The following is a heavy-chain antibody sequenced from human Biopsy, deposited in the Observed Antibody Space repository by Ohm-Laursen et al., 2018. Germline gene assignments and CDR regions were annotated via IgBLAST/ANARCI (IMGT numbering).Heavy chain of an antibody. J-gene: IGHJ3*02. CDR1: GDSISFPY. CDR2: THDTGTT. D-gene: IGHD6-19*01. V-gene: IGHV4-59*08. Sequence: SETLSLTCSASGDSISFPYWGWFRQPPGKGLEYIGSTHDTGTTDYSPSLKTRVSLSVDTSTKVFSLILSSVTAADTAVYYCAKHGSGWTGDDAFHIWGQGTMVTVSS. CDR3: AKHGSGWTGDDAFHI.